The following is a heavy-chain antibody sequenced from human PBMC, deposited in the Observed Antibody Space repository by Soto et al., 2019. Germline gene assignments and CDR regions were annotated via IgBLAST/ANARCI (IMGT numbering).Heavy chain of an antibody. J-gene: IGHJ6*02. V-gene: IGHV4-4*07. CDR3: AREVRGDGMDV. Sequence: SETLSLTCTVSGGSLSNYYWSWIRQPAGKGLEWIGRIYASGSTDYNPSLKSRVTMSIDTSDNQFSLQLSSVTAADTAMYYCAREVRGDGMDVWGQGTTVTVSS. CDR1: GGSLSNYY. D-gene: IGHD3-10*01. CDR2: IYASGST.